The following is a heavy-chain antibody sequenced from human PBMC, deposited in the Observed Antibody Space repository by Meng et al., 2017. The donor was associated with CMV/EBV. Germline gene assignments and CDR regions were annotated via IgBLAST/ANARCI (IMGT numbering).Heavy chain of an antibody. CDR2: IYPGDSDT. CDR3: ARLGEGYCSSTSCYIVRQNWFDP. Sequence: GGSLRLSCKGSGYSFTSYWIGWVRQMPGKGLEWMGIIYPGDSDTRYSPSFQGQVTISADKSISTAYLQWSSLKASGTAMYYCARLGEGYCSSTSCYIVRQNWFDPWGQGTLVTVSS. D-gene: IGHD2-2*02. CDR1: GYSFTSYW. J-gene: IGHJ5*02. V-gene: IGHV5-51*01.